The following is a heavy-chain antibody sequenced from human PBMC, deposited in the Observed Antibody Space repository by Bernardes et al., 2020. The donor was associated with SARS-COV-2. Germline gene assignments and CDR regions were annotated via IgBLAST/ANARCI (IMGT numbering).Heavy chain of an antibody. CDR1: GFTFSSYA. CDR2: ISGTAGSM. J-gene: IGHJ4*02. V-gene: IGHV3-23*01. D-gene: IGHD6-6*01. Sequence: GGSLRLSCADSGFTFSSYAMSWVRQAPGKGLEWVSSISGTAGSMYYADSVKGRFIISRDNSKNTLYLQMNSLRAEDTATYYCAKQDSSSSVETFDSWGRGTLVTVSS. CDR3: AKQDSSSSVETFDS.